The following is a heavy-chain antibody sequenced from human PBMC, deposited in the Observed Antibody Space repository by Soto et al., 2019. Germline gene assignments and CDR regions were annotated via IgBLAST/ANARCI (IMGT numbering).Heavy chain of an antibody. D-gene: IGHD1-1*01. CDR3: AMEWRDYYFDY. CDR2: IYYNGST. CDR1: GGTISSGGYY. J-gene: IGHJ4*02. V-gene: IGHV4-31*03. Sequence: QVQLQESGPGLVKPSQILSLTCSVSGGTISSGGYYWSWIRQHPGKGLEWIGYIYYNGSTYYNPSRKSRVTISVDTSKNPFSLKLSSVTAADTAVYYCAMEWRDYYFDYWGQGTLVTVSS.